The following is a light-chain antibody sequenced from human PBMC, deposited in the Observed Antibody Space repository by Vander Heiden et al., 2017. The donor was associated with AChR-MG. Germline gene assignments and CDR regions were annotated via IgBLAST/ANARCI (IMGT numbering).Light chain of an antibody. CDR2: DNN. J-gene: IGLJ7*01. V-gene: IGLV1-51*01. CDR1: SSNVGEND. CDR3: GTWDSSLSAAV. Sequence: QSVLTQPPSVSAAPGQKVTISCSGSSSNVGENDRFWYQHLPGTAPKLLIYDNNKRPSGIPDRFSGSKSGTSATLGITGLQTGDEADYYCGTWDSSLSAAVFGGGTQLTVL.